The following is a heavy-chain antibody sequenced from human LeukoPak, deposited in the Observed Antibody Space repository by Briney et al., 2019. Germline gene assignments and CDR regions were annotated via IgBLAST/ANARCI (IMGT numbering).Heavy chain of an antibody. CDR2: IKGGGGDP. J-gene: IGHJ4*02. Sequence: GGALRLSCAACGCTFTTYAMGWVRQAPGEGLEGGSSIKGGGGDPFYADSVRGRFTISRDKSKNTLYLQLNSLRVEDTAVYFCAQGGHDFNPFYCWGQGTLVTVSS. V-gene: IGHV3-23*01. CDR1: GCTFTTYA. D-gene: IGHD2-21*02. CDR3: AQGGHDFNPFYC.